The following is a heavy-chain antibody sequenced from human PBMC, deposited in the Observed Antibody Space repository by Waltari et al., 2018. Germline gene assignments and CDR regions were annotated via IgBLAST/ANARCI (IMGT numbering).Heavy chain of an antibody. CDR3: TTERVVVVPAAIPILWFDP. V-gene: IGHV3-15*01. CDR1: GFTFSNAW. D-gene: IGHD2-2*02. Sequence: EVQLVESGGGLVKPGGSLRLSCAASGFTFSNAWMSWVRQAPGKGLEWVGRIKSKTDGGTTDYAAPVKGRCTISRDDAKNTLYLQMNSLKTEDTAVYYCTTERVVVVPAAIPILWFDPWGQGTLVTVSS. CDR2: IKSKTDGGTT. J-gene: IGHJ5*02.